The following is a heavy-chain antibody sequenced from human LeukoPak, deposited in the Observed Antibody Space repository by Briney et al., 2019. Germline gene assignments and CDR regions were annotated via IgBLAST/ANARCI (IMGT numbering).Heavy chain of an antibody. CDR3: ARDGAESGYNRYYYYYYVDV. CDR1: GYTFIGFY. CDR2: IDPSSCDT. D-gene: IGHD5-24*01. V-gene: IGHV1-2*02. Sequence: WASVKVSCKASGYTFIGFYIHWVRQAPGRGLEWVGWIDPSSCDTKYARRFQGRVTMTRDTLIRTAYMELSSLTSDDTAVYYCARDGAESGYNRYYYYYYVDVWGGGATVTVS. J-gene: IGHJ6*03.